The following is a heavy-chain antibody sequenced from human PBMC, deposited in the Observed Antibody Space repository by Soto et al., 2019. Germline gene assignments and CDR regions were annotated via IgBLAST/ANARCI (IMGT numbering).Heavy chain of an antibody. D-gene: IGHD3-22*01. V-gene: IGHV3-23*01. Sequence: RRLSCAASGFTFSSYAMSWVRQAPGKGLEWVSAISGSGGSTYYADSVKGRFTISRDNSKNTLYLQMNSLRAEDTAVYYCAKDRYAYYYDSSGYYHTDYWGQGALVTVSS. CDR2: ISGSGGST. J-gene: IGHJ4*02. CDR1: GFTFSSYA. CDR3: AKDRYAYYYDSSGYYHTDY.